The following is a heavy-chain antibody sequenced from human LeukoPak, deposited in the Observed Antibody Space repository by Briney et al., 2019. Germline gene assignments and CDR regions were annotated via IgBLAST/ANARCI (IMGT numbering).Heavy chain of an antibody. Sequence: GESLKISCKGSGYIFTSYWIGWVRQLPGKGLEWMGIIYPGDSDTRYSPSFQGQVTISADKSISTAYLQWSSLKASDTAMYYCARQGGSYLYYYYMDVWGKGTTVTVSS. CDR3: ARQGGSYLYYYYMDV. CDR1: GYIFTSYW. V-gene: IGHV5-51*01. D-gene: IGHD1-26*01. CDR2: IYPGDSDT. J-gene: IGHJ6*03.